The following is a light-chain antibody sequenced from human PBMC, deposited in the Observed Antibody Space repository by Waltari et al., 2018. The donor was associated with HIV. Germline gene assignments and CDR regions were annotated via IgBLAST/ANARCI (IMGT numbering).Light chain of an antibody. J-gene: IGKJ4*02. CDR3: QQRSNWLT. Sequence: EMVLTQSPDTLSLSPGERATLSCRASQSVSSHLAWYQQKPGQAPSLLIYDASNRATGIPARFSGRGSGTDFTLTISSLEPEDFAVYYCQQRSNWLTFGGGTKVEIK. CDR2: DAS. V-gene: IGKV3-11*01. CDR1: QSVSSH.